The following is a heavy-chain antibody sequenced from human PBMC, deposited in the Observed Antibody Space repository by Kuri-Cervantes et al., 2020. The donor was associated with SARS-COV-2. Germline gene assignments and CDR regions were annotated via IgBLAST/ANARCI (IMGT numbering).Heavy chain of an antibody. CDR1: GFTFNNYA. J-gene: IGHJ4*01. Sequence: GGSLRLSCAASGFTFNNYALTWVRQAPGKGLEWVSSISSSSSYIYYADSVKGRFTISRDNSKNTVYLQMNSLRAEDTAVYYCEGRIVEASSDYWGHGTLVTVSS. CDR2: ISSSSSYI. CDR3: EGRIVEASSDY. V-gene: IGHV3-21*01. D-gene: IGHD1-26*01.